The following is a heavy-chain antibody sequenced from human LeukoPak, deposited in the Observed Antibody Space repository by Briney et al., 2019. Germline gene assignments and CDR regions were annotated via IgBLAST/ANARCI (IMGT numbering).Heavy chain of an antibody. CDR1: GYSINNYW. D-gene: IGHD2-15*01. V-gene: IGHV5-51*01. Sequence: GESLKISCKGSGYSINNYWIAWVRQMPGKGLEWMGIIYPADSDIRYSPSFQGQVTISADKSISTAYLQWNSLKASDTATYYCARQEYCSGGSCYTWFDPWGQGTLVTVSS. CDR2: IYPADSDI. CDR3: ARQEYCSGGSCYTWFDP. J-gene: IGHJ5*02.